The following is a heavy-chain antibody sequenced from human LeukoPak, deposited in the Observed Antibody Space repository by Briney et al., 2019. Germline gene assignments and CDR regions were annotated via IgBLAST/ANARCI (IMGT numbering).Heavy chain of an antibody. D-gene: IGHD3-10*01. J-gene: IGHJ4*02. CDR2: INPSGGST. CDR1: GYTFTSYY. V-gene: IGHV1-46*01. CDR3: ARDFGFTMVRGDTSYYFDY. Sequence: ASVKVSCKASGYTFTSYYMHWVRQAPGQGLEWMGIINPSGGSTSYAQKFQGRVTMTRDMSTSTVYMELSSLRSEDTAVYYCARDFGFTMVRGDTSYYFDYWGQGTLVTVSS.